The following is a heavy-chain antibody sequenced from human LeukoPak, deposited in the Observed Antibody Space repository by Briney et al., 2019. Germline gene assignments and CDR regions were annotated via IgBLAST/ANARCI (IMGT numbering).Heavy chain of an antibody. CDR2: LYPGDSDT. V-gene: IGHV5-51*01. D-gene: IGHD3-22*01. CDR1: GYSFTSYW. Sequence: GESLKISCKGSGYSFTSYWIGWVRQKPGKGLEWMGTLYPGDSDTRYSPSFQGQVTISADRSTSTAYLQWSSLEASDTAMYYCARRGYYDSGAYYIGDYFDYWGQGTLVTVSS. CDR3: ARRGYYDSGAYYIGDYFDY. J-gene: IGHJ4*02.